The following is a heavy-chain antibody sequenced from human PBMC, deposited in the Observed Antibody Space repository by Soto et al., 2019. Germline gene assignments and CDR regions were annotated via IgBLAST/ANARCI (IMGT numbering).Heavy chain of an antibody. V-gene: IGHV4-31*03. CDR3: ARVDPSLKQCSETNCPSQSFDI. D-gene: IGHD2-15*01. Sequence: KPSETLSLTCTVSGGPISSGAYCWSWIRQHPGKGPEWIGHICYNGNTYYNPSLKSRATMSVDTSENQFSLKLSSVTAAEAAVYYCARVDPSLKQCSETNCPSQSFDIWGHGTMVTVSS. CDR2: ICYNGNT. CDR1: GGPISSGAYC. J-gene: IGHJ3*02.